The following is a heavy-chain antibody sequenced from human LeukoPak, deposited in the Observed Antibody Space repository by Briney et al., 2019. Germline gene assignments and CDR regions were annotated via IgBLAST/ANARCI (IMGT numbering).Heavy chain of an antibody. CDR3: ARSSFVGYCSGGSCYSDFDY. D-gene: IGHD2-15*01. Sequence: PSETLSLTCTVSGGSISSYYWSWIRQPPGKGLEWIGEINHSGSTNYNPSLKSRVTISVDTSKNQFSLKLSSVTAADTAVYYCARSSFVGYCSGGSCYSDFDYWGQGTLVTVSS. J-gene: IGHJ4*02. V-gene: IGHV4-34*01. CDR1: GGSISSYY. CDR2: INHSGST.